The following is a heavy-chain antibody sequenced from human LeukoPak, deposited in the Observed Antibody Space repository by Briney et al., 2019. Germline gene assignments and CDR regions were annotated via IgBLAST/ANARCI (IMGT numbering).Heavy chain of an antibody. J-gene: IGHJ4*02. D-gene: IGHD3-16*01. CDR1: GGTFSSYA. V-gene: IGHV1-69*05. CDR3: ARDSPRGSYSDY. CDR2: IIPIFGTA. Sequence: ASVKVSCKASGGTFSSYAISWVRQAPGQGLEWMGGIIPIFGTANYAQKFQGRVTITTDESTSTAYMELSSLRSEDTAVYYCARDSPRGSYSDYWGQGTLVTVSS.